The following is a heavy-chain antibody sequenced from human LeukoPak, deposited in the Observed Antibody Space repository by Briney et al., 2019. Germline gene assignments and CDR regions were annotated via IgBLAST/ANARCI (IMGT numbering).Heavy chain of an antibody. CDR1: GFTFSSYA. V-gene: IGHV3-30-3*01. Sequence: GGSLRLSCAASGFTFSSYAMHWVRQAPGKGLEWVAVISYDGSNKYYADSVRGRFTVSRDNSKNTLYLQMNSLRAEDTAVYYCAREGDSSGSLGAFDIWGQGTMVTVSS. J-gene: IGHJ3*02. CDR2: ISYDGSNK. D-gene: IGHD3-22*01. CDR3: AREGDSSGSLGAFDI.